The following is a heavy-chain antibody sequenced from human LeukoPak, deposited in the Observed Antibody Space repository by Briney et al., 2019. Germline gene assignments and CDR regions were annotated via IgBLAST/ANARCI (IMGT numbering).Heavy chain of an antibody. CDR3: ASSMVVTFNWFDP. V-gene: IGHV1-69*05. CDR2: IIPIFDTA. CDR1: GGTFSSYA. Sequence: SVKVSXKASGGTFSSYAISWVRQAPGQGLEWMGGIIPIFDTANYAQKFQGRVTITTDESTSTAYMELSSLRSEDTAVYYCASSMVVTFNWFDPWGQGTLVTVSS. J-gene: IGHJ5*02. D-gene: IGHD4/OR15-4a*01.